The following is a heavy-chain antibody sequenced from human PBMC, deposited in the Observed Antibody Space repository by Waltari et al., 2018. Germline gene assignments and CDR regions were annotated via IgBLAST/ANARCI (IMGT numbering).Heavy chain of an antibody. D-gene: IGHD3-16*01. V-gene: IGHV4-39*02. J-gene: IGHJ4*02. Sequence: QLQLQESGPGLVKPSETLSLTCIVSGDSIDRSGYYWGWVRQPPGKGLEWIGRVVYSGGTFSDRSRKSRVNISVDTSKNHCSLKLSSVTAADTAVYYCARPNSSTLGGGFDYWGQGTLVTVSS. CDR1: GDSIDRSGYY. CDR2: VVYSGGT. CDR3: ARPNSSTLGGGFDY.